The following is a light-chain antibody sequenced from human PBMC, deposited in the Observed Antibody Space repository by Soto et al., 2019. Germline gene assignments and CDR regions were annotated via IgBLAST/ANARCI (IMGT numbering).Light chain of an antibody. Sequence: IQLTQSPSSLSASVGDRVTITCRASQGISSYLAWYQQKPGKAPKLLIYAASTLQSGVTSRFSGSGSETDFTLTISSLQPEDFATYYCQQLDSYPLTFGPGTKVDLK. CDR1: QGISSY. CDR3: QQLDSYPLT. CDR2: AAS. V-gene: IGKV1-9*01. J-gene: IGKJ3*01.